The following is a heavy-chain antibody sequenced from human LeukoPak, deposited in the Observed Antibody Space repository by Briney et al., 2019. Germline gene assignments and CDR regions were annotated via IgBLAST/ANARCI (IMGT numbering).Heavy chain of an antibody. CDR3: AKSPHGSGSYYNGYYYYMDV. J-gene: IGHJ6*03. V-gene: IGHV3-33*06. Sequence: GGSLRLSCAASGFTFSKSGMHWVRQAPGKGLEWVAAMWSDERRTYYGDSAKGRFTISRDNSKNTLYLQMDRLRAEDTAVYYCAKSPHGSGSYYNGYYYYMDVWGKGTTVTVSS. D-gene: IGHD3-10*01. CDR1: GFTFSKSG. CDR2: MWSDERRT.